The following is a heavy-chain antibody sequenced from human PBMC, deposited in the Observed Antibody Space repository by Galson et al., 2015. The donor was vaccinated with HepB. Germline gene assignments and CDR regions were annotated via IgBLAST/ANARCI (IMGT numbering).Heavy chain of an antibody. CDR1: GFTFSSYA. CDR3: ARGEQQLAEYLDY. CDR2: TSYDGSNK. J-gene: IGHJ4*02. D-gene: IGHD6-13*01. Sequence: SLRLSCAASGFTFSSYAMHWVRQAPGKGLEWVAVTSYDGSNKYYADSVKGRFTISRDNSKNTLYLQMNSLRAEDTAVYYCARGEQQLAEYLDYWGQGTLVTVSS. V-gene: IGHV3-30-3*01.